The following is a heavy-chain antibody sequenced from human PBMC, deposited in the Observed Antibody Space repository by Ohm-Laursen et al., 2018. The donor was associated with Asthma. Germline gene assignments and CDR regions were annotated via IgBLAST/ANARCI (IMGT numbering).Heavy chain of an antibody. J-gene: IGHJ4*02. CDR1: GFTFSTYG. V-gene: IGHV3-33*06. D-gene: IGHD4-17*01. Sequence: SLRLSCAASGFTFSTYGMHWVRQAPGKGLEWVAVGGSYYDGGLKYYADSVNGRFTVSRDDSKNTLYLQMNSLRAEDTAVYYCANYGDGAFDYWGQGTLVTVSS. CDR2: GGSYYDGGLK. CDR3: ANYGDGAFDY.